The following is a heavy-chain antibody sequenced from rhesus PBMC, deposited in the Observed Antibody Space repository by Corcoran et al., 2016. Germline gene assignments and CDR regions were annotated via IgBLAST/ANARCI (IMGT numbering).Heavy chain of an antibody. Sequence: DVQLVESGGGLVKTGGSRRLSCVASGFTFSSYVMHWVRQAPGKGLELVTDSNESGGTIYSAYSVKGRFNISIDNAKNSLFLQMISLRAEDTAVYYCTRGTHFDYWGQGVLVTVSS. CDR1: GFTFSSYV. D-gene: IGHD3-3*01. J-gene: IGHJ4*01. CDR3: TRGTHFDY. V-gene: IGHV3S26*01. CDR2: SNESGGTI.